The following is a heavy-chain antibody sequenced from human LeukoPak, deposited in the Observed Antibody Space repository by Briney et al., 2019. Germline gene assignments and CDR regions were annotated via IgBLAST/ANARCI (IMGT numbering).Heavy chain of an antibody. CDR3: ARAWGYSSGWYHDY. CDR2: INHSGST. J-gene: IGHJ4*02. CDR1: GYSISSNYY. V-gene: IGHV4-38-2*01. Sequence: SETLSLTCSVSGYSISSNYYWAWIRQPPGKGLEWIGEINHSGSTNYNPSLKSRVTISVDTSKNQFSLKLSSVTAADTAVYYCARAWGYSSGWYHDYWGQGTLVTVSS. D-gene: IGHD6-19*01.